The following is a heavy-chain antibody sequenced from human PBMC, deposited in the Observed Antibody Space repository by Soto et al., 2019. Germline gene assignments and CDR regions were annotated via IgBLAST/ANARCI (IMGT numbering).Heavy chain of an antibody. CDR3: ARDSALMVYAIPNYYYYGMEV. Sequence: GASVKVSCKASGGTFSSYAISWVRQAPGQGLEWMGGIIPIFGTANYAQKFQGRVTITADESTSTAYMELSSLRSEDTAVYYCARDSALMVYAIPNYYYYGMEVWGQGTTVTVSS. D-gene: IGHD2-8*01. J-gene: IGHJ6*02. CDR2: IIPIFGTA. CDR1: GGTFSSYA. V-gene: IGHV1-69*13.